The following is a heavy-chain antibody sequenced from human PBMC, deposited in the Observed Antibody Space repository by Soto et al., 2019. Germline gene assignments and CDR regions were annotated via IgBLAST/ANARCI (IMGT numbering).Heavy chain of an antibody. CDR1: GYTFTAYT. J-gene: IGHJ5*01. D-gene: IGHD6-19*01. CDR2: INPDNGNT. CDR3: ARRSSSGWTWFDS. V-gene: IGHV1-3*01. Sequence: QVQLVQSGAEVKKSGASVKVSCKASGYTFTAYTVHWVRQAPGQRLEWMGWINPDNGNTKYSQKFPGRVTITGDTAASTADMELSSLRSEDTAVYYCARRSSSGWTWFDSWGQGTLVTVSS.